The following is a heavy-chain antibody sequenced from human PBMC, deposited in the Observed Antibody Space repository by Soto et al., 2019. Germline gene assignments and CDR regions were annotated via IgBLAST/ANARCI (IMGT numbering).Heavy chain of an antibody. CDR3: ARANTYYYGSGSYYSTYGYWFDP. CDR1: GYTFTGYY. J-gene: IGHJ5*02. D-gene: IGHD3-10*01. V-gene: IGHV1-2*04. CDR2: INPNSGGT. Sequence: GASVKVSCKASGYTFTGYYMHWVRQAPGQGLEWMGWINPNSGGTNYAQKFQGWVTMTRDTSISTAYMELSRLRSDDTAVYYCARANTYYYGSGSYYSTYGYWFDPWGQGTLVTVSS.